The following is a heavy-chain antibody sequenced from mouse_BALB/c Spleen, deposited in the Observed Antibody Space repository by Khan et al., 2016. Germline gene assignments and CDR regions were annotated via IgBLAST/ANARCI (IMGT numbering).Heavy chain of an antibody. CDR1: GYTFTKYG. CDR3: ARPDD. CDR2: LNTYTGEA. J-gene: IGHJ2*01. Sequence: QIQLVQSGPELKKPGETVKISCKASGYTFTKYGMNWVKQAPGKGLKWMGWLNTYTGEAAYPDDLKGRFAFSLYTSANTASLQINNLKNEDTATYFCARPDDGGKGTTLTVAS. V-gene: IGHV9-3-1*01.